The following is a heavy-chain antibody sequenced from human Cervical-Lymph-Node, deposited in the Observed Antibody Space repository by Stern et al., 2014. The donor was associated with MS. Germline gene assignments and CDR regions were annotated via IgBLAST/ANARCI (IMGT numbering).Heavy chain of an antibody. CDR2: IYAYNST. V-gene: IGHV3-53*01. CDR1: GFTVSNNY. J-gene: IGHJ3*02. D-gene: IGHD3-3*01. CDR3: ARAIFGVNTAAMAPDAFDT. Sequence: MQLVESGGGLIQPGGSLRLSCAAPGFTVSNNYMSWVRQAPGKGLEWVSLIYAYNSTYYSGPVMGGFTISRDSSKTKLFLQMNSLRAEDTAVYYCARAIFGVNTAAMAPDAFDTWGQGTMVTVSS.